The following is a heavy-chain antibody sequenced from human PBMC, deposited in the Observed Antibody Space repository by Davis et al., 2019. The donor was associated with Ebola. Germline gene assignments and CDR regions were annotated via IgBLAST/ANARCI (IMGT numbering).Heavy chain of an antibody. CDR3: ASAPGRLLGWWDDS. Sequence: GSLRLSCAVYGESFSGYYWSWIRQPPGQGLEWIGEINHRGSTNYNPSLKSRVTISVDTSKNQFSLQLNSVTAADTAIFYCASAPGRLLGWWDDSWGQGTLVSVSS. V-gene: IGHV4-34*01. D-gene: IGHD3-3*01. J-gene: IGHJ4*02. CDR2: INHRGST. CDR1: GESFSGYY.